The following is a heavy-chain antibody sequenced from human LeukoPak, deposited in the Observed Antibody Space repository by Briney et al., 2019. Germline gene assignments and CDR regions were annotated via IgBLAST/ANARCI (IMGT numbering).Heavy chain of an antibody. CDR3: ARDYCGGDCFPDY. V-gene: IGHV1-2*06. Sequence: ASVNVSCKASGYTFSGYYMHWVRQAPGQGLEWMGRINPNSGGTNYAQKFQGRVTMTRDTSISTAYMELSRLRSDDTAVYYCARDYCGGDCFPDYWGQGTLVTVSS. D-gene: IGHD2-21*02. CDR2: INPNSGGT. CDR1: GYTFSGYY. J-gene: IGHJ4*02.